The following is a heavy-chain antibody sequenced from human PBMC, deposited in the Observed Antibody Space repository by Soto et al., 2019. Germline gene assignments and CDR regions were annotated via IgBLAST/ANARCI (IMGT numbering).Heavy chain of an antibody. J-gene: IGHJ4*02. CDR1: GFTLSCCG. CDR3: AKEQSSGFYRVVDY. D-gene: IGHD6-19*01. Sequence: QVQVVESGGGVVQPGRSLRLSCAASGFTLSCCGMHWVRQAPGKGPEWVGVITYDGSEIHYGDSVKGRFTISRDSSENTVYLQMNSLRVEDSAVYYCAKEQSSGFYRVVDYWGQGTLVTVSP. CDR2: ITYDGSEI. V-gene: IGHV3-30*18.